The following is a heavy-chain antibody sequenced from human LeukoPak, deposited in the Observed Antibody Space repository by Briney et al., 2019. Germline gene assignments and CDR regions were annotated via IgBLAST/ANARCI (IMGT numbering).Heavy chain of an antibody. CDR3: AKSSLGTRFDY. CDR1: GFTFSSYS. J-gene: IGHJ4*02. D-gene: IGHD7-27*01. Sequence: PGGSLRLSCAASGFTFSSYSMNWVRQAPGKGLEWVAVISYDGSNKYYADSVKGRFTISRDNSKNTLYLQMNSLRAEDTAVYYCAKSSLGTRFDYWGQGTLVTVSS. V-gene: IGHV3-30*18. CDR2: ISYDGSNK.